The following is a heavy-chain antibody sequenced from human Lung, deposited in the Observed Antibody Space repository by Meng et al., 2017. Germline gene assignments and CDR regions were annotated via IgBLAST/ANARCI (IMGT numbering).Heavy chain of an antibody. J-gene: IGHJ2*01. V-gene: IGHV4-30-4*01. CDR1: GGSISSSNYS. CDR2: IYNSGST. CDR3: ARGQKGYFDL. Sequence: VLPQHSGPVLVKPSQTLSLTCTVSGGSISSSNYSWSWIRQPPGKGLEWSGHIYNSGSTYYNPSLKSRITISVDTSKNQFSLKLSSVTAADTAVYYCARGQKGYFDLWGRGTLVTVSS.